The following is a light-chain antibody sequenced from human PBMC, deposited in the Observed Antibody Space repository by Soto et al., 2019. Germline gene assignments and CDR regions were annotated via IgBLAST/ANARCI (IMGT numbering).Light chain of an antibody. CDR1: ESISIW. Sequence: DIQMTHSPSTLSASVGDTVTITCRASESISIWLAWYQQKPGKAPNLLINKASSLQSEVPARFSGSGSGTDFTLTISRLEPEDFAVYYCQQYENSPPITFGQGTRLEI. CDR2: KAS. V-gene: IGKV1-5*03. CDR3: QQYENSPPIT. J-gene: IGKJ5*01.